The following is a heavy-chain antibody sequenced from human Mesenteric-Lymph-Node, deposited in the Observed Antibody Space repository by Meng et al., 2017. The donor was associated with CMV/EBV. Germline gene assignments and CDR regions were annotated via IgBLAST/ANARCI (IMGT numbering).Heavy chain of an antibody. D-gene: IGHD3-3*01. J-gene: IGHJ4*02. CDR2: ISYGGSDK. V-gene: IGHV3-30*04. Sequence: GESLKISCAASGFTFSSYAMYWVRQAPGKGLEWVAVISYGGSDKYYADSVKGRFTISRDNAKNSLYLQMNSLRAEDTAVYYCARVERLTIFGVVITNYFDYWGQGTLVTVSS. CDR3: ARVERLTIFGVVITNYFDY. CDR1: GFTFSSYA.